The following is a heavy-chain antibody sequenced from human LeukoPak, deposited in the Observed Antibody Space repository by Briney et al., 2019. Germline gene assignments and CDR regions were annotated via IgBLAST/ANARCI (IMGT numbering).Heavy chain of an antibody. CDR1: GGSISSYY. V-gene: IGHV4-59*01. CDR3: ARGGSYYVYYFDF. D-gene: IGHD1-26*01. Sequence: SETLSLTCTVSGGSISSYYWSWIRQPPGKGLEWIGYLYYSGSTNYNPSLKSRVTISVDTSKNQFSLKLSSVTAADTAVYYCARGGSYYVYYFDFWGQGTLVTVSS. J-gene: IGHJ4*02. CDR2: LYYSGST.